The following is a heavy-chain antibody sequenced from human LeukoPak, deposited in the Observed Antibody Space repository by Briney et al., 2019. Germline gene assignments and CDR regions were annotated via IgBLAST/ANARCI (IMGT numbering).Heavy chain of an antibody. CDR2: ISRSTSAI. CDR1: GFTFSSYN. Sequence: GGSLRLSCAASGFTFSSYNMNWVRQAPGKGLKWVSYISRSTSAIYYADSVKGRFTISRDNAKNSLYLQMNSLRDEDTAVYYCARDPPHSTGPWYYGMDVWGQGTTVTVSS. V-gene: IGHV3-48*02. J-gene: IGHJ6*02. CDR3: ARDPPHSTGPWYYGMDV. D-gene: IGHD6-19*01.